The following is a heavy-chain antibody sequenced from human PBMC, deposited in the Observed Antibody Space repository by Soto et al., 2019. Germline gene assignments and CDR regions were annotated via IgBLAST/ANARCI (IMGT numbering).Heavy chain of an antibody. D-gene: IGHD3-10*01. Sequence: KTSETLSLTCAVSGYSISSGYYWGWIRQPPGKGLEWIGSIYHSGSTYYNPSLKSRVTISVDTSKNQFSLKLSSVTAADTAVYYCARDMVRGVYYYYYGMDVWGQGTTVT. V-gene: IGHV4-38-2*02. CDR1: GYSISSGYY. CDR2: IYHSGST. J-gene: IGHJ6*02. CDR3: ARDMVRGVYYYYYGMDV.